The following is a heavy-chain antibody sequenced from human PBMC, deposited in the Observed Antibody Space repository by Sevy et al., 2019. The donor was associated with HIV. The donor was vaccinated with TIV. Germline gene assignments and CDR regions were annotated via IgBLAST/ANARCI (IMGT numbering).Heavy chain of an antibody. V-gene: IGHV3-49*03. CDR2: ITRNSYEAYGGTT. Sequence: GGSLRLSCTTSGFTFDDYAMNWFRQPPGKGLEWVAFITRNSYEAYGGTTDYAPSVKGRFIISRDDSKSIAYLQMNSLKTEDTAVYYCTRGLATADTPEYYFDYWGQGILVTVSS. CDR3: TRGLATADTPEYYFDY. CDR1: GFTFDDYA. J-gene: IGHJ4*02. D-gene: IGHD5-12*01.